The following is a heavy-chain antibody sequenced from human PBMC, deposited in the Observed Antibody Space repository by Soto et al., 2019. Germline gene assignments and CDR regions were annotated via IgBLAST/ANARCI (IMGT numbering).Heavy chain of an antibody. D-gene: IGHD4-17*01. CDR1: GGSISTSLYY. CDR3: ARHATVTATDYFDY. Sequence: QLQLQESGPGLVKPSETLSLTCTVSGGSISTSLYYWGWIRQSPGKGLEWIGSIYYGWSTYYNASGESRVTISVNTSKNQFSLKLSSVTAADTAVYYCARHATVTATDYFDYWGQGTLVTVSS. J-gene: IGHJ4*02. V-gene: IGHV4-39*01. CDR2: IYYGWST.